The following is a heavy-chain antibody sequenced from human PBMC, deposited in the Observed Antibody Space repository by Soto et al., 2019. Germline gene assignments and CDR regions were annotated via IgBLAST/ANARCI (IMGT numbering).Heavy chain of an antibody. D-gene: IGHD4-4*01. Sequence: GASVKVSCKASGGTFSSYAISWVRQAPGQGLEWMGGIIPIFGTANYAQKFQGRVTITADESTSTAYMELSSLRSEDTAVYYCARKVTKAYYYGMDVWGQGTTVTVSS. V-gene: IGHV1-69*13. CDR2: IIPIFGTA. CDR3: ARKVTKAYYYGMDV. J-gene: IGHJ6*02. CDR1: GGTFSSYA.